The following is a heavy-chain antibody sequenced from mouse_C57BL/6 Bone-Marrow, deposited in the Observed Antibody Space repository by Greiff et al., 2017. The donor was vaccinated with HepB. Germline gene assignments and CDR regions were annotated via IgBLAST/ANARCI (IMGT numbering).Heavy chain of an antibody. CDR1: GYTFTSYG. V-gene: IGHV1-81*01. CDR2: IYPRSGNT. CDR3: ARGYGSSSPYYFDY. Sequence: QVQLQQSGAELARPGASVKLSCKASGYTFTSYGISWVKQRPGQGLEWIGEIYPRSGNTYYNEKFKGKATLTADKSSSTAYMELRSLTSEDSAVYFCARGYGSSSPYYFDYWGQGTTLTVSS. J-gene: IGHJ2*01. D-gene: IGHD1-1*01.